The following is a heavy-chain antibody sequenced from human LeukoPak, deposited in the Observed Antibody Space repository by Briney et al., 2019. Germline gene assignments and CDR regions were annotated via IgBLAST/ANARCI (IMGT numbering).Heavy chain of an antibody. J-gene: IGHJ4*02. Sequence: GRSLRLSCAASGFTFNSYAMHWVRQAPGKGLEWVAVISYDGSNKYYADSVKGRFTISRDNSKNTLYLQMNSLRAEDTAVYYCARDLVRGVIGYFDYWGQGTLVTVSS. CDR3: ARDLVRGVIGYFDY. V-gene: IGHV3-30*04. D-gene: IGHD3-10*01. CDR2: ISYDGSNK. CDR1: GFTFNSYA.